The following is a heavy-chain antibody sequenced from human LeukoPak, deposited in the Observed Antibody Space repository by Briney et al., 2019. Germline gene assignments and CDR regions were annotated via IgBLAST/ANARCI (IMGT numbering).Heavy chain of an antibody. V-gene: IGHV3-66*02. CDR3: ARAVGVTAIHNAFDI. CDR1: GFTVSGNY. D-gene: IGHD2-21*02. CDR2: IYSGGGT. J-gene: IGHJ3*02. Sequence: GGSLRLSCAAYGFTVSGNYMSWVRQAPGKGLEWVSVIYSGGGTDYADSVKGRFTISRDNSKNTLYLQMNSLRAEDTAVYYCARAVGVTAIHNAFDIWGQGTMVTVSS.